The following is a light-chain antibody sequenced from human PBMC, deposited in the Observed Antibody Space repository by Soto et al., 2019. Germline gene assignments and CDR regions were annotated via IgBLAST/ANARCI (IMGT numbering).Light chain of an antibody. CDR3: QQYDKWPLT. Sequence: EIVMTQSPATLSVSPGERATLSCRASQRGSSKLAWYQQKVGQAPRLLIYGAFTRAAGIPARFSGSGSGTEFTLTISSLQSEDFEVYYCQQYDKWPLTFGGGAKVELK. CDR2: GAF. CDR1: QRGSSK. J-gene: IGKJ4*01. V-gene: IGKV3-15*01.